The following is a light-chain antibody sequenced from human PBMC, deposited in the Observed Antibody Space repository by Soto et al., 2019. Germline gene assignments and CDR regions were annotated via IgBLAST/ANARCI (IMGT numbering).Light chain of an antibody. V-gene: IGLV2-14*01. CDR3: SSSTSRSTLDYG. Sequence: QSALTQPASVSGSPGQSITISCTGTSSDVGGYNYVSWYQQHPGKAPKLMIYEVSNRPSGVSHRFSGCKSGNTASLTISGLQAEDEADYYCSSSTSRSTLDYGFGSGTKLTVL. CDR2: EVS. J-gene: IGLJ1*01. CDR1: SSDVGGYNY.